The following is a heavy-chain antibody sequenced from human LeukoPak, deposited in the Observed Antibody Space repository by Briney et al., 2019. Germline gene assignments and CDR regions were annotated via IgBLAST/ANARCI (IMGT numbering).Heavy chain of an antibody. D-gene: IGHD4-11*01. CDR3: ARGDESLQSNDALDS. Sequence: PGGSLRLSRAASGFTFDTYAMNWVRHAPGRAGMWVSYISRRGSIIDEPDTARGRVINSRDQDRGSRYLQMNSLRVEETAVYYCARGDESLQSNDALDSWGQGTMVTVSS. J-gene: IGHJ3*02. CDR2: ISRRGSII. V-gene: IGHV3-21*01. CDR1: GFTFDTYA.